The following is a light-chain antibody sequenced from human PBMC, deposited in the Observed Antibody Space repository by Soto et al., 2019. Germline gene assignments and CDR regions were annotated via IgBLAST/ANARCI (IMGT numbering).Light chain of an antibody. Sequence: DIQMTQSPSSLSASVGDRVTITCRASQSIGTFLNWYQQKPGEAPNLLIHTSFTLYSGVPSRLSGTGSGTDFTLTISSLQPEDFATYFCQQAFSAEWTFGQGTKVDIK. CDR2: TSF. J-gene: IGKJ1*01. CDR1: QSIGTF. CDR3: QQAFSAEWT. V-gene: IGKV1-39*01.